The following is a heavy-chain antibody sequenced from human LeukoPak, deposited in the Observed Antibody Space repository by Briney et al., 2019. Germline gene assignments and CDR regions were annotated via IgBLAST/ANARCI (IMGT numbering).Heavy chain of an antibody. CDR3: AKVGIAVAGFHKPYYMDV. CDR2: ISGSGGST. D-gene: IGHD6-19*01. V-gene: IGHV3-23*01. J-gene: IGHJ6*03. CDR1: GFTFSSYG. Sequence: PGGSLRLSCAASGFTFSSYGMSWVRQAPGKGLEWVSAISGSGGSTYYADSVKGRFTISRDNSKNTLYLQMNSLRAEDTAVYYCAKVGIAVAGFHKPYYMDVWGKGTTVTISS.